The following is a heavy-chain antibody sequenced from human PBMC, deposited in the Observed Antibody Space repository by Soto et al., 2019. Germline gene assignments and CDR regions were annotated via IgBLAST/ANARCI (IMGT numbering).Heavy chain of an antibody. D-gene: IGHD3-22*01. CDR1: GGSISSGSYY. V-gene: IGHV4-31*03. Sequence: SETLSLTCTVSGGSISSGSYYWSWIRQHPGKGLEWIGYIYYSGSTYYNPSLKSRVTISVDTSKNQFSLKLSSVTAADTAVYYCAREYYYDSTKTNWFDPWGQGTLVTVSS. J-gene: IGHJ5*02. CDR2: IYYSGST. CDR3: AREYYYDSTKTNWFDP.